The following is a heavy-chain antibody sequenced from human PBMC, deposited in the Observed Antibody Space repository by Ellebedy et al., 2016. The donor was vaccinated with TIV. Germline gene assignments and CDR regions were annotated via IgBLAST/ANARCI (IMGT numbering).Heavy chain of an antibody. CDR3: ASSGGELPLDY. CDR2: ISGSGGST. V-gene: IGHV3-23*01. Sequence: GESLKISCAASGFTFSNYAMSWVRQAPGKGLQWVAGISGSGGSTYYAESVKGRFTISRDTPKNTVTRQRNSLRAEDTAVYYCASSGGELPLDYWGQGTLVTFSS. CDR1: GFTFSNYA. J-gene: IGHJ4*02. D-gene: IGHD1-26*01.